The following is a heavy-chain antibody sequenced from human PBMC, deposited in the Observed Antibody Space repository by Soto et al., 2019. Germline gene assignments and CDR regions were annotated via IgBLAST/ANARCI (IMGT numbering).Heavy chain of an antibody. CDR3: ARLKTYDILNKSDY. J-gene: IGHJ4*02. CDR1: GDSITNGGYY. CDR2: IYSNGYT. V-gene: IGHV4-31*03. Sequence: SETLSLTCTVSGDSITNGGYYWSWIRQFPGKGLEWIGYIYSNGYTYYNPSLESRVTISLDTSKNQFSLKLTSVTAADTAVYYCARLKTYDILNKSDYWGQGSLVTVSS. D-gene: IGHD3-9*01.